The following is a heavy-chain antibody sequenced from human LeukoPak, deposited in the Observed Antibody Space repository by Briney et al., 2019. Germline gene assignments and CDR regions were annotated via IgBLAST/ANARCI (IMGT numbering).Heavy chain of an antibody. CDR3: ASLASTVTTADMDV. Sequence: GASVKVSCKASGYTFTGYYMHWVRQAPGQGLEWMGWINPNSGGTNYAQKFQGRVTMTRDTSISTAYMELSRLRSDDTAVYYCASLASTVTTADMDVWGKGTTVTISS. CDR2: INPNSGGT. D-gene: IGHD4-17*01. CDR1: GYTFTGYY. V-gene: IGHV1-2*02. J-gene: IGHJ6*03.